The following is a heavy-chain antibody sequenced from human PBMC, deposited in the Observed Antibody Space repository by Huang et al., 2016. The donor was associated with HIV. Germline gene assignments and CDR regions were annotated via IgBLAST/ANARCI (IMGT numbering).Heavy chain of an antibody. D-gene: IGHD1-26*01. CDR3: ARGGATHYYYYGMDV. V-gene: IGHV4-34*01. CDR2: INHSGST. CDR1: GGSFSGYY. J-gene: IGHJ6*02. Sequence: QVQLQQWGAGLLKPSETLSLTCAVYGGSFSGYYWSWIRQPPGKGLEWIGEINHSGSTNYNPALKSRVTISVDTSKNQFSRKLSSVTAADTAVYYCARGGATHYYYYGMDVWGQGTTVTVSS.